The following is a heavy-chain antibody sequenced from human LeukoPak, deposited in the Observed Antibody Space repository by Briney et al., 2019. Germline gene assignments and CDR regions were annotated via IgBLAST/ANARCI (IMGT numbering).Heavy chain of an antibody. Sequence: GGSLRLSCTTSGFNFRAYWMGWVRQAPGKGLEWVSSISSSSSYIYYADSVKGRFTISRDNSKNTLYLQMNSLRAEDTAVYHCARECSSTSCYTPDAFDIWGQGTMVTVSS. CDR2: ISSSSSYI. CDR3: ARECSSTSCYTPDAFDI. D-gene: IGHD2-2*02. V-gene: IGHV3-21*01. CDR1: GFNFRAYW. J-gene: IGHJ3*02.